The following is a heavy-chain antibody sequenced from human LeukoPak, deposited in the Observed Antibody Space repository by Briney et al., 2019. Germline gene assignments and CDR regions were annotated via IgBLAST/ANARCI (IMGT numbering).Heavy chain of an antibody. V-gene: IGHV3-23*01. CDR3: AKGRRFLEWLLN. CDR2: ISGSGGST. CDR1: GFTLSSYA. D-gene: IGHD3-3*01. Sequence: GGALRLSRAASGFTLSSYAMSWVRQAPGKGLEWVSAISGSGGSTYYADSVKGRFTISRDNSKNTLYLQMNSLRAEDTAVYYCAKGRRFLEWLLNWGQGTLVTVSS. J-gene: IGHJ4*02.